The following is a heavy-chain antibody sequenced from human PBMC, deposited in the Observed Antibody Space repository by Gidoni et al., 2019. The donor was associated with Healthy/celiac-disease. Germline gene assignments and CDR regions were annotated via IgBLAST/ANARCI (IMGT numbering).Heavy chain of an antibody. V-gene: IGHV3-74*01. CDR2: ISSDGSST. Sequence: LQLVESGGGFVQPGGSLRLPCAASGVTFCGYWKQWGRKDPGKGLVWVSRISSDGSSTSYENSVKGRFTISRDNAKNTLYLQMNSLRAEDTAVYYCARANDGSRWYPKAIYYDGIDVWGQGTTVTVSS. J-gene: IGHJ6*02. CDR1: GVTFCGYW. D-gene: IGHD6-13*01. CDR3: ARANDGSRWYPKAIYYDGIDV.